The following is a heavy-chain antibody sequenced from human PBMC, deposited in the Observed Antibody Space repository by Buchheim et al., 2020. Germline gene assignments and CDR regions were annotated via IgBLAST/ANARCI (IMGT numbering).Heavy chain of an antibody. CDR2: IYHSGST. CDR1: GGSISSSNW. J-gene: IGHJ6*02. V-gene: IGHV4-4*02. CDR3: ARGGRGYYYDSSGYSGGHYYYYYGMDV. Sequence: QVQLQESGPGLVKPSGTLSLTCAVSGGSISSSNWWSWVRQPPGKGLEWIGEIYHSGSTNYNPSLKSRVTISVDTSKNQFSLKLSSVTAADTAVYYCARGGRGYYYDSSGYSGGHYYYYYGMDVWGQGTT. D-gene: IGHD3-22*01.